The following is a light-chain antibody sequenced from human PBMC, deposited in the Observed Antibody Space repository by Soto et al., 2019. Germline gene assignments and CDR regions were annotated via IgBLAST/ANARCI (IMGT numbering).Light chain of an antibody. CDR3: SSYTSSSTPYV. CDR2: DVT. Sequence: QSVLTQPASVSGSPGQSIAISCTGTSNDVGGYNYVSWYQQHPVKAPQLIIYDVTNRTSGVSDRFSGSKSGNTASLTISGLQAEDEADYYCSSYTSSSTPYVFGTGTKVTVL. J-gene: IGLJ1*01. CDR1: SNDVGGYNY. V-gene: IGLV2-14*01.